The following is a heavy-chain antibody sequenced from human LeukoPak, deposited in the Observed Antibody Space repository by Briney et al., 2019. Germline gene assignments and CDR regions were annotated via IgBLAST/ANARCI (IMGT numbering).Heavy chain of an antibody. CDR1: GLTLSNYW. CDR3: AIWGADQNY. Sequence: GGSLRLSCVVSGLTLSNYWMNWVRQAPGKGLEWVANINPDGGEERYVDSVKGRFVISRDNAKNSLYLQMKSLRAEDTAVYYCAIWGADQNYWGQGTLVTVSS. J-gene: IGHJ4*02. V-gene: IGHV3-7*02. CDR2: INPDGGEE. D-gene: IGHD3-16*01.